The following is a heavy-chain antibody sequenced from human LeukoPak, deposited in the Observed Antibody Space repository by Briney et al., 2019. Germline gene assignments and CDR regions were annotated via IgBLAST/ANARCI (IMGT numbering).Heavy chain of an antibody. Sequence: GGSLRLSCAASGFTFSSYAMGWVRQAPGKGLEWVSAISGSGGSTYYADSVKGRFTISRDNSKNTLYLQMNSLRAEDTAVYYCAKDRRITMVRGDYNWFDPWGQGTLVTVSS. J-gene: IGHJ5*02. V-gene: IGHV3-23*01. CDR1: GFTFSSYA. CDR3: AKDRRITMVRGDYNWFDP. D-gene: IGHD3-10*01. CDR2: ISGSGGST.